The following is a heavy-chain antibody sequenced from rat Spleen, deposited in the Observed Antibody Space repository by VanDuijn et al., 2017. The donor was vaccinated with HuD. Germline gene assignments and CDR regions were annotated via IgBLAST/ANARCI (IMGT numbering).Heavy chain of an antibody. V-gene: IGHV5S10*01. CDR1: GFTFSDYA. D-gene: IGHD1-9*01. CDR2: IIYDGSST. CDR3: ATGRYHGYTSWYFDY. Sequence: EVQLVESGGGLVQPGNSLKLSCAASGFTFSDYAMAWVRQSPKKGLEWVATIIYDGSSTYYRDSVKGRFTISRDNAKSTQYLQMDSLRSEDTATYYCATGRYHGYTSWYFDYWGQGVMVTVSS. J-gene: IGHJ2*01.